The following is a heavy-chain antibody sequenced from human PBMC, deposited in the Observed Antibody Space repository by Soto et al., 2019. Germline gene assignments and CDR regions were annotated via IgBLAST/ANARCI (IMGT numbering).Heavy chain of an antibody. V-gene: IGHV3-21*06. Sequence: GGSLRLSCAASGFTFSSYAMSWVRRAPGKGLEWVSAISGSSDYIYYADSVKGRFTISRDNAKNSLYLQMNSLRTEDTALYYCARDHRCCSSSSCRPYYYYFGMDVWGQGTTVTVSS. CDR2: ISGSSDYI. J-gene: IGHJ6*02. CDR1: GFTFSSYA. CDR3: ARDHRCCSSSSCRPYYYYFGMDV. D-gene: IGHD2-2*01.